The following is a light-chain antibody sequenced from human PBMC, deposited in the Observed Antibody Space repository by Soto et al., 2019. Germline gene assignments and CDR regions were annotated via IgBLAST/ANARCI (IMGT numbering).Light chain of an antibody. V-gene: IGLV1-36*01. CDR1: SSNIGNNA. J-gene: IGLJ3*02. Sequence: QSVLTQPPSVSEAPRQRVTISCSGSSSNIGNNAVNWYQQLPGKAPKLLIYYDDLLPSGVSDRFSGSKSGTSASLAISGLQYEDEADYYCAAWDDSLNGGVFGGGTQLTVL. CDR2: YDD. CDR3: AAWDDSLNGGV.